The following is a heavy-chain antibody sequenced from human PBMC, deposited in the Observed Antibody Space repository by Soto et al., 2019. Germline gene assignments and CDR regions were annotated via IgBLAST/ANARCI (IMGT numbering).Heavy chain of an antibody. CDR1: GFTFSSYA. Sequence: EVQLLESGGGLVQPGGSLRLSCAASGFTFSSYAMSWVRQAPGKGLEWVSVISGSGGSTYYADSVKGRSTISRDNSKNTLYLQMNSLRAEDTAVYYCAQRGSGSYFDYWGQGTLVTVSS. CDR2: ISGSGGST. D-gene: IGHD3-10*01. CDR3: AQRGSGSYFDY. J-gene: IGHJ4*02. V-gene: IGHV3-23*01.